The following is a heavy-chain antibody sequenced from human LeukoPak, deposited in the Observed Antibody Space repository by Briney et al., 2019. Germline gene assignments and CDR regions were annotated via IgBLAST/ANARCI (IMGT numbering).Heavy chain of an antibody. CDR1: GGSISSSSYY. Sequence: SETLSLTCTVSGGSISSSSYYWGWIRQPPGKGLEWIGSIYYSGSTYYNPSLKSRVTISVDTSKNQFSLKLSSVTAADTAVYYCARDGGYVDYWGQGTLVTVSS. D-gene: IGHD2-15*01. V-gene: IGHV4-39*07. CDR3: ARDGGYVDY. CDR2: IYYSGST. J-gene: IGHJ4*02.